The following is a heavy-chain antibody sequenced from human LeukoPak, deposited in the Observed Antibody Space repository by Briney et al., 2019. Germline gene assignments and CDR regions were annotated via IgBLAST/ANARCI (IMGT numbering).Heavy chain of an antibody. CDR1: GGSISSYY. CDR3: ARLNYYGSGSYYQVYNWFDP. V-gene: IGHV4-4*09. CDR2: IYTSGST. Sequence: PSETLSLTCTVSGGSISSYYWSWIRQPPGEGLEWIGYIYTSGSTNYNPSLKSRVTISVDTSKNQFSLKLSSVTAADTAVYYCARLNYYGSGSYYQVYNWFDPWGQGTLVTVSS. D-gene: IGHD3-10*01. J-gene: IGHJ5*02.